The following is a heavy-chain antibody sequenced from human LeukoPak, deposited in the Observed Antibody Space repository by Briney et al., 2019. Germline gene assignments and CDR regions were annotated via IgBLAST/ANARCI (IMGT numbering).Heavy chain of an antibody. CDR1: GGFTIYY. D-gene: IGHD4-17*01. CDR2: INYSGST. V-gene: IGHV4-59*08. CDR3: ARGVNDYDYWYFDL. Sequence: SETLSLTCTVSGGFTIYYWSWIRQPPGKGLEWIGYINYSGSTSYNPSLKGRVTISVDTSRDQFSLKLTSVTAADTAVYYCARGVNDYDYWYFDLWGRGTLVTVSS. J-gene: IGHJ2*01.